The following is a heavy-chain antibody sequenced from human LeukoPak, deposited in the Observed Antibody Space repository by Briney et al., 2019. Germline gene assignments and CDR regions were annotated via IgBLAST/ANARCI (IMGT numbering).Heavy chain of an antibody. D-gene: IGHD2-2*01. J-gene: IGHJ5*02. CDR1: GGSISSGSYY. V-gene: IGHV4-61*02. CDR3: ARAGGYCSSTSCQNWFDP. CDR2: IYTSGST. Sequence: SETLSLTCTVSGGSISSGSYYWSWIRQPAGKGLEWIGRIYTSGSTNYNPSLKSRVTISVDTSRNQFSLKLSSVTAADTAVYYCARAGGYCSSTSCQNWFDPWGQGTLVTVSS.